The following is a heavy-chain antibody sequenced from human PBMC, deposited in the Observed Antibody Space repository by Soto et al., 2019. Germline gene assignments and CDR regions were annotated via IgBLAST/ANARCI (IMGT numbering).Heavy chain of an antibody. CDR1: GYTFTSYD. CDR2: MNPNSGNT. V-gene: IGHV1-8*01. CDR3: ARGLARGSGSYSSNYYYYYMDV. D-gene: IGHD3-10*01. Sequence: ASVKVSCKASGYTFTSYDINWVRQATGQGLEWMGWMNPNSGNTGYAQKFQGRVTMTRNTSISTAYMELSSLRSEDTAVYYCARGLARGSGSYSSNYYYYYMDVWGKGTTVTV. J-gene: IGHJ6*03.